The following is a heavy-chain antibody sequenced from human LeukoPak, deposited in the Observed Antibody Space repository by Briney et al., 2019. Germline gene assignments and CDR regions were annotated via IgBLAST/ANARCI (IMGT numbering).Heavy chain of an antibody. Sequence: GGSLRLSCAASGFTFSSYGMHWVRQAPGKGLEWVAFIRYDGSNKYYADSVKGRFTISRGNFKNTLYLQMNSLRAEDTAVYYCAKGGTGYYYGMDVWGQGTTVTVSS. CDR3: AKGGTGYYYGMDV. CDR2: IRYDGSNK. D-gene: IGHD1-26*01. CDR1: GFTFSSYG. V-gene: IGHV3-30*02. J-gene: IGHJ6*02.